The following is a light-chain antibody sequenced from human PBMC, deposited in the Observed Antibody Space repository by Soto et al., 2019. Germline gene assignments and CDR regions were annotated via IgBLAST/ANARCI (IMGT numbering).Light chain of an antibody. V-gene: IGLV2-14*01. CDR1: SSDIGAYNY. CDR3: CSYTSSSTAI. CDR2: EVS. J-gene: IGLJ2*01. Sequence: QSALTQPASVSGSPGQSITISCTGTSSDIGAYNYVSWYQQHPDKAPKLMIYEVSNRPSGVSNRFSGSKSGNTASLTISGLQAEDEADYYCCSYTSSSTAIFGGGTKVTVL.